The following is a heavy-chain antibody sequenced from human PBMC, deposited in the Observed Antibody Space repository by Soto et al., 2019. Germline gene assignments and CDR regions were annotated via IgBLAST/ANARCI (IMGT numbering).Heavy chain of an antibody. CDR2: FIPIFGTA. V-gene: IGHV1-69*13. Sequence: SVKVSCKASGGTFSRSAISWVRQAPGQALEWMGAFIPIFGTANSAQKFQGGVTITADESTSTAYMELSSLRSEATAVYYCARVFRGYCGGDCYSGYYYYGMDVWGQGTTVTVSS. CDR1: GGTFSRSA. D-gene: IGHD2-21*02. J-gene: IGHJ6*02. CDR3: ARVFRGYCGGDCYSGYYYYGMDV.